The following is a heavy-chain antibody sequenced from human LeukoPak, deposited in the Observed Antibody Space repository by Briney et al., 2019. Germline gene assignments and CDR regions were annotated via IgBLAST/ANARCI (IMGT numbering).Heavy chain of an antibody. D-gene: IGHD3-22*01. CDR1: GFTFSSYA. V-gene: IGHV3-23*01. J-gene: IGHJ4*02. Sequence: PGGSLRLSCAASGFTFSSYAMNWVRQAPGKGLEWVSGISGSGGSTHYADSVKGRFTISRDNSRNTLYLQMNSLRAEDTAVYYCAKGGSFYYDTSGYLYWGQGTLVTVSS. CDR3: AKGGSFYYDTSGYLY. CDR2: ISGSGGST.